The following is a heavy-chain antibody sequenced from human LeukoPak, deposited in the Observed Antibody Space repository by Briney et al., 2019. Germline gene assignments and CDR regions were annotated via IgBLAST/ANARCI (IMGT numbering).Heavy chain of an antibody. CDR3: ARETSLAGFASGLGFNY. D-gene: IGHD6-19*01. Sequence: PSETLSLTCTVSGGSISSSSYYWGWIRQPPGKGLEWIGSIYYSGSTSYNPSLKSRVTISVDTSKNQFSLKLSSVTAADTATYYCARETSLAGFASGLGFNYWGQGILVTVSS. CDR1: GGSISSSSYY. V-gene: IGHV4-39*07. J-gene: IGHJ4*02. CDR2: IYYSGST.